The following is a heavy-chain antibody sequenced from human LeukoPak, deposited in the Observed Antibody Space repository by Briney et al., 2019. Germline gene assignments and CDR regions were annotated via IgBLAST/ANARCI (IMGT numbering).Heavy chain of an antibody. J-gene: IGHJ5*02. CDR1: GFTFSSYA. D-gene: IGHD2-15*01. CDR3: AKGFSVRGRFDP. Sequence: GGSLRLSCAASGFTFSSYAMSWVRQAPGKGLEWVSGFSGGDGSTSYADSVKGRFTISRDNSKNTLYLQMNSLRAEDTALYYCAKGFSVRGRFDPWGQGTLVTVSS. CDR2: FSGGDGST. V-gene: IGHV3-23*01.